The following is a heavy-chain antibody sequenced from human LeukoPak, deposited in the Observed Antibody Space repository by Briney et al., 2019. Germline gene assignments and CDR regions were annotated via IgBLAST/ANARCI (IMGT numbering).Heavy chain of an antibody. CDR2: IRYDGSNK. V-gene: IGHV3-30*02. Sequence: GGSLRLSCGASGFTFSSYGMHWVRQAPGKGLEWVAFIRYDGSNKYYADSVKGRFTISRDNSKNTLYLQMNGLRAEDTAVYYCAKDLLTTPYWGQGTLVTVSS. D-gene: IGHD3-9*01. CDR3: AKDLLTTPY. J-gene: IGHJ4*02. CDR1: GFTFSSYG.